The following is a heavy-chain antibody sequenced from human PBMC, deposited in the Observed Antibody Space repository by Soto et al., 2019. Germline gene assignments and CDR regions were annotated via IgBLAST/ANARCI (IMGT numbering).Heavy chain of an antibody. CDR3: VKVGVSTGYDFGY. CDR1: VFTFISYA. Sequence: PGWSLRLSCASSVFTFISYAMSWVRQAPGKGLEWVSAISDNGGRTYYADPVKGRFSISRDNSKSTLYLQMNSLRAEDTAVYYCVKVGVSTGYDFGYWGQGTLVTVSS. V-gene: IGHV3-23*01. J-gene: IGHJ4*02. D-gene: IGHD5-12*01. CDR2: ISDNGGRT.